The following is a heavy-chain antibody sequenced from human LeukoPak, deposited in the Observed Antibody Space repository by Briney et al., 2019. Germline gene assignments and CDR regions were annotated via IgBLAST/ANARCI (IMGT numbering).Heavy chain of an antibody. J-gene: IGHJ4*02. CDR1: GYSISSGYY. Sequence: SETLSLTCSFSGYSISSGYYWGWIRQPPVQGLEWIGNIYHSGSTYYNPSLKSPVTISVDTSKNQFSLKLSSVTAADTAVYYCAGDFWSGYYFRDWGQGTLVTVSS. V-gene: IGHV4-38-2*02. CDR2: IYHSGST. D-gene: IGHD3-3*01. CDR3: AGDFWSGYYFRD.